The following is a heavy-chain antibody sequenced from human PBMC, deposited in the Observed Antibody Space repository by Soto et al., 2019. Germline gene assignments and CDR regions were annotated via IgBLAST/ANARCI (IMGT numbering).Heavy chain of an antibody. CDR2: ISSGGGNT. V-gene: IGHV3-23*01. Sequence: EVQLLESGGGLVQPGGSLRLSCAASRFTFSSYAMSWVRQAPGKGLEWVSAISSGGGNTYYADSVKGRFTISRDNSKNTLDLQMNSLRAEDTDGYYCAKEKEAPGGAFDIWGQGTMVTVSS. CDR1: RFTFSSYA. D-gene: IGHD1-1*01. J-gene: IGHJ3*02. CDR3: AKEKEAPGGAFDI.